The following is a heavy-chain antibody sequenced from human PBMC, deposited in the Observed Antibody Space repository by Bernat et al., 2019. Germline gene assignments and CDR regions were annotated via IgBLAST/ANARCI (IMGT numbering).Heavy chain of an antibody. D-gene: IGHD2-8*01. CDR3: AARHCSNGVCQFDD. CDR2: ISNAGGTR. CDR1: GFSFSTYS. Sequence: QLVESGGGLVKPGESLRLSCAASGFSFSTYSMNWVRQAPGKGLEWVSSISNAGGTRYYADSVRGRFTISRDNAENSLFLQMNSLRAEDTAVYYCAARHCSNGVCQFDDWGQGTLVTVSS. J-gene: IGHJ4*02. V-gene: IGHV3-21*01.